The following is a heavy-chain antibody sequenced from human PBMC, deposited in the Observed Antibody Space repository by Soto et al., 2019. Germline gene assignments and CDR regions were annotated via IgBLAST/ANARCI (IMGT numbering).Heavy chain of an antibody. CDR1: GFTFSSYA. Sequence: GGSLRLSCAASGFTFSSYAMSWVRQAPGKGLEWVSAISGSGGSTYYADSVKGRFTISRDNSKNTLYLQMNSLRAEDTAVYYCAKREGDIVVVPAATLGSVYFDYWGQGTLVTVSS. J-gene: IGHJ4*02. CDR2: ISGSGGST. CDR3: AKREGDIVVVPAATLGSVYFDY. D-gene: IGHD2-2*01. V-gene: IGHV3-23*01.